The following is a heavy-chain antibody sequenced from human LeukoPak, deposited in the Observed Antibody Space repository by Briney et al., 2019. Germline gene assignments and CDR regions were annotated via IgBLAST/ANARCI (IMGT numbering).Heavy chain of an antibody. CDR2: IYYSGST. D-gene: IGHD3-10*01. CDR3: ARARITMVRGAPAHMDV. V-gene: IGHV4-59*01. Sequence: PSETLSLTCTVSGGSISSYYWSWIRQPPGKGLEWIGYIYYSGSTNYNPSLKSRVTISVDTSKNQFSLKLSSVTAADTAVYYCARARITMVRGAPAHMDVWGKGTTVTVSS. J-gene: IGHJ6*03. CDR1: GGSISSYY.